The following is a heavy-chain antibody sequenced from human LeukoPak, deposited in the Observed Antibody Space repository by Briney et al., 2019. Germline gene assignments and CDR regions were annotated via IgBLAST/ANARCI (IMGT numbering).Heavy chain of an antibody. CDR1: GGSFSGYY. D-gene: IGHD3-22*01. CDR2: INHSGST. CDR3: ATGSYYDSSVGY. J-gene: IGHJ4*02. V-gene: IGHV4-34*01. Sequence: SETVSLTCAVYGGSFSGYYWSWIRQPPGKGLEWIGEINHSGSTNYNPSLKSRVTISVDTSKNQFSLKLSSVTAADTAVYYCATGSYYDSSVGYWGQGTLVTVSS.